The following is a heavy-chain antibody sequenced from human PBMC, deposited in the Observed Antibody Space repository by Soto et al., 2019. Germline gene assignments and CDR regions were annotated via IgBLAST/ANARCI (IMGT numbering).Heavy chain of an antibody. CDR2: FYYSGST. CDR1: GGSISSGDYY. D-gene: IGHD2-2*01. CDR3: ARLGGYCTITSCYGYYGMDV. Sequence: SETLSLTCTVSGGSISSGDYYWSWIRQPPGKGLEWIGTFYYSGSTYYNPSLESRVTISVDTFKNQFSLKVSSVTAADTAVYYCARLGGYCTITSCYGYYGMDVWGQGTTVTVSS. V-gene: IGHV4-39*01. J-gene: IGHJ6*02.